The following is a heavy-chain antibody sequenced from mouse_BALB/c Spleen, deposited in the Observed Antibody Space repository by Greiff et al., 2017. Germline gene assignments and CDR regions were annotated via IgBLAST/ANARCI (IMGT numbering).Heavy chain of an antibody. Sequence: VQLKESGPGLVKPSQSLSLTCTVTGYSITSDYAWNWIRQFPGNKLEWMGYISYSGSTSYNPSLKSRISITRDTSKNQFFLQLNSVTTEDTATYYCARRGLGQGWFAYWGQGTLVTVSA. CDR1: GYSITSDYA. D-gene: IGHD4-1*01. J-gene: IGHJ3*01. CDR2: ISYSGST. CDR3: ARRGLGQGWFAY. V-gene: IGHV3-2*02.